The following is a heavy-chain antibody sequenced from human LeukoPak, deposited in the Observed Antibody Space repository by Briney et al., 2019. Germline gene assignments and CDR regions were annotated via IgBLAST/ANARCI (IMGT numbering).Heavy chain of an antibody. CDR3: ARDVAVAGNHFDY. J-gene: IGHJ4*02. CDR2: INHSGST. D-gene: IGHD6-19*01. Sequence: SETLSLTCAVYGGSLSGYYWSWIRQPPGKGLEWIGEINHSGSTNYNPSLKSRVTISVDTSKNQFSLKLSSVTAADTAVYYCARDVAVAGNHFDYWGQGTLVTVSS. V-gene: IGHV4-34*01. CDR1: GGSLSGYY.